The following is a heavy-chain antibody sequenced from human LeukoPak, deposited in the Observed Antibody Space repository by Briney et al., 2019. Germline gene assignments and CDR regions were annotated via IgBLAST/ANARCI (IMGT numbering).Heavy chain of an antibody. V-gene: IGHV4-39*02. CDR3: ARLRRANRGYGCFDC. CDR1: GRSLNRSVSS. CDR2: IYYTGRT. Sequence: SETLPLTCTVSGRSLNRSVSSWARTRQTPGAGLEWIERIYYTGRTYDKTPLTSQVTLFVDSSNTHLSLRLKSVTAADAALYYCARLRRANRGYGCFDCWGQGALVTVSS. J-gene: IGHJ4*02. D-gene: IGHD5-12*01.